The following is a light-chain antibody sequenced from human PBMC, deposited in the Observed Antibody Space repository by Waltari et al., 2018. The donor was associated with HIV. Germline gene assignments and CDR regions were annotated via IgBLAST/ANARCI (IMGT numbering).Light chain of an antibody. CDR3: QQTNSCPIT. CDR2: GAS. CDR1: QGIANW. J-gene: IGKJ5*01. V-gene: IGKV1D-12*01. Sequence: DIQMTQFPSSVSASVGDRVTMTCRATQGIANWVAWYQQKPGKAPKLLSHGASSLQGGVPSRFSGSGSGTFFTLTINSLQPEEFATDFGQQTNSCPITFGQGTRLDTK.